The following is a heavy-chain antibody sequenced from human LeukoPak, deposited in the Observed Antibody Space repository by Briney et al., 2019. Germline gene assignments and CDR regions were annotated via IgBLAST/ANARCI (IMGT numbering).Heavy chain of an antibody. Sequence: SLSLSCAFSLFTYTNYCVHWVRQAPAKGRVWVSGINTDGSKTSYADTVKGRFTMCRDNGKRTIYLQMNSMREEDTGVYYCAREGVEMERQQYYYYMDVWGKGTTVTVSS. V-gene: IGHV3-74*01. D-gene: IGHD1-1*01. J-gene: IGHJ6*03. CDR3: AREGVEMERQQYYYYMDV. CDR2: INTDGSKT. CDR1: LFTYTNYC.